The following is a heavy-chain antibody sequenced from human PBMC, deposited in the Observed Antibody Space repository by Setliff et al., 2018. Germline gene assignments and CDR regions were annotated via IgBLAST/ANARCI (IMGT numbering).Heavy chain of an antibody. CDR2: INPHASEK. CDR3: SRDVYDFRTGQADP. V-gene: IGHV3-7*01. D-gene: IGHD3-3*01. CDR1: GFSFSNCW. Sequence: GGSLRLSCTAFGFSFSNCWVSWVRQAPGKGLEWLASINPHASEKYYVDSVKGRFTISRDNAKNSLYLHMNSLRADDTAVYYCSRDVYDFRTGQADPWGQGTLVTVSS. J-gene: IGHJ5*02.